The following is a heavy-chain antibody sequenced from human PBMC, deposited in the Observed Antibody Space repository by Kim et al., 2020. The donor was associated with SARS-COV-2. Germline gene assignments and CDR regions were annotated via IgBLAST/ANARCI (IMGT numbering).Heavy chain of an antibody. J-gene: IGHJ4*02. CDR3: AKDTTGHDY. D-gene: IGHD1-1*01. V-gene: IGHV3-30*18. CDR2: ISYDGSHI. CDR1: GFTFSTYG. Sequence: GGSLRLSCAASGFTFSTYGIHWVRQAPGKGLEWVAVISYDGSHIYYADSVKGRFTISRDNSKNTLYLQMNSLRAEDTAVYYCAKDTTGHDYWGQGTLVTVSS.